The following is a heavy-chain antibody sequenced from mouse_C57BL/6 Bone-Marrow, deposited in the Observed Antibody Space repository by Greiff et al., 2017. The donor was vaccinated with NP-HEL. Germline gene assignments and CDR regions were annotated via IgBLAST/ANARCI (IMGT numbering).Heavy chain of an antibody. J-gene: IGHJ2*01. CDR3: ASRGDYDGY. CDR1: GYTFTDYN. D-gene: IGHD2-4*01. CDR2: INPNNGGT. V-gene: IGHV1-22*01. Sequence: EVQRVESGPELVKPGASVKMSCKASGYTFTDYNMHWVKQSHGKSLEWIGYINPNNGGTSYNQKFKGKATLTVNKSSSTAYMELRSLTSEDSAVYYCASRGDYDGYWGQGTTLTVSS.